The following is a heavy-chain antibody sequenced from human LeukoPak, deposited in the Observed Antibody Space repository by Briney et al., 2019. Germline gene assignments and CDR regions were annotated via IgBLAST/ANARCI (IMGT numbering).Heavy chain of an antibody. CDR3: ARVLWNGDYPRFDY. V-gene: IGHV3-53*01. CDR1: GFSVRSNY. CDR2: IYSGGTT. J-gene: IGHJ4*02. Sequence: PWGSLRLSCAAPGFSVRSNYMKWVRQAPGRGLEWGSIIYSGGTTYYADSVKGRFTISRDNSKNTLYLQMNSLRAEDTAVYYCARVLWNGDYPRFDYWGQGTLVTVSS. D-gene: IGHD4-17*01.